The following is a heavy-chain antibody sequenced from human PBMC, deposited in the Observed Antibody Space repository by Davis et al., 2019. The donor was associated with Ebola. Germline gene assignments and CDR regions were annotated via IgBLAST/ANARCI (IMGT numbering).Heavy chain of an antibody. CDR2: IIPILGIA. CDR3: ARWGSGRPNYYYYGMDV. CDR1: GGTFSSYA. J-gene: IGHJ6*02. Sequence: SVKVSCKASGGTFSSYAISWVRQAPGQGLEWMGSIIPILGIANYAQKFQGRVTITADKSTSTAYMELSSLRSEDTAVYYCARWGSGRPNYYYYGMDVWGQGTTVTVSS. V-gene: IGHV1-69*04. D-gene: IGHD3-10*01.